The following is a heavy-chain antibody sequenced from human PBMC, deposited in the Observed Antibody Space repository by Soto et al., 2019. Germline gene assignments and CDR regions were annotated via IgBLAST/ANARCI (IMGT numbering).Heavy chain of an antibody. D-gene: IGHD2-2*01. Sequence: QVQLQESGPGLVKPSETLSLTCTVSGGSISPYYWAWIRQPPGKGLEWVGCIYYSGTTSYNPSLKSRVTLSLETSKSQFSLRLSSVTASDTAVYYCARLGEYYQSLDPWGQGTLVTVSS. J-gene: IGHJ5*02. CDR3: ARLGEYYQSLDP. CDR1: GGSISPYY. V-gene: IGHV4-59*08. CDR2: IYYSGTT.